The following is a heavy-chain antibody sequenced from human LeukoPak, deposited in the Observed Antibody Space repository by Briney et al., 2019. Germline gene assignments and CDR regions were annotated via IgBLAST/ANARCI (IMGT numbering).Heavy chain of an antibody. D-gene: IGHD3-9*01. Sequence: GASVKVSCKASGYTFTGYYMHWVRQAPGQGLEWMGWINPNSGGTNYAQKFQGWVTMTRDTSISTAYMELSRLRSDDTAVYYCAREANLRYFDWLPEGDAFDIWGQGTMVTVSS. V-gene: IGHV1-2*04. CDR2: INPNSGGT. J-gene: IGHJ3*02. CDR3: AREANLRYFDWLPEGDAFDI. CDR1: GYTFTGYY.